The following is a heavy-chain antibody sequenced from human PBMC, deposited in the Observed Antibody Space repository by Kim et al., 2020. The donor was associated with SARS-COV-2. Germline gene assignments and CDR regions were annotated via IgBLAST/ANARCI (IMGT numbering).Heavy chain of an antibody. V-gene: IGHV1-46*01. CDR1: GYTFTSYY. CDR3: ARDRVGIDYAHYYYGMDV. J-gene: IGHJ6*02. D-gene: IGHD3-16*01. Sequence: ASVKVSCKASGYTFTSYYMHWVRQAPGQGLEWMGIINPSGGSTSYAQKFQGRVTMTRDTSTSTVYMELSSLRSEDTAVYYCARDRVGIDYAHYYYGMDVWGQGTTVTVSS. CDR2: INPSGGST.